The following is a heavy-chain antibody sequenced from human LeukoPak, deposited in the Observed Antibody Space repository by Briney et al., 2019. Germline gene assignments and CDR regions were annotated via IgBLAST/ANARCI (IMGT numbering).Heavy chain of an antibody. Sequence: TGGSLRLSCAASGFTFSSYAMSWVRQAPGKGLEWVSSISASGGSTYYADSVKGRFTISRDNSKNTLYLQMNSLRAEDTAVYYCAKDPGIAAPFDYWGQGTLVTVSS. V-gene: IGHV3-23*01. CDR2: ISASGGST. CDR1: GFTFSSYA. D-gene: IGHD6-13*01. CDR3: AKDPGIAAPFDY. J-gene: IGHJ4*02.